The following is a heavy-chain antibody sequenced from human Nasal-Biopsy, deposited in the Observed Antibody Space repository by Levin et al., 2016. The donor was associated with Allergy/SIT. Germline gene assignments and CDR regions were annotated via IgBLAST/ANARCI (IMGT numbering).Heavy chain of an antibody. CDR1: GDSITSADYY. CDR3: ARWRSSSGMDV. Sequence: SETLSLTCTVSGDSITSADYYWSWIRQSPGKGLEWIGYIFYLGTTTYNSSLKSRVTISLGTSKNQFSLRLASVTAADTAVYYCARWRSSSGMDVWGQGTTVSVS. D-gene: IGHD3-3*01. J-gene: IGHJ6*02. V-gene: IGHV4-61*08. CDR2: IFYLGTT.